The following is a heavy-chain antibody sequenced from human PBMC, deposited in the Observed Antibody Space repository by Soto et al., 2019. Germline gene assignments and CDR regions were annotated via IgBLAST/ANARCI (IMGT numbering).Heavy chain of an antibody. CDR1: GFTVSSYA. CDR3: ARGPIRFSALPYYFDY. D-gene: IGHD3-3*01. Sequence: WWSLRLSCAASGFTVSSYAMLWVRQAPGKGLEWVAVISYDGSNKYYADSVKGRFTISRDNSKNTLYLQMNSLRAEDTAVYYCARGPIRFSALPYYFDYWGQGTLVTVYS. J-gene: IGHJ4*01. V-gene: IGHV3-30-3*01. CDR2: ISYDGSNK.